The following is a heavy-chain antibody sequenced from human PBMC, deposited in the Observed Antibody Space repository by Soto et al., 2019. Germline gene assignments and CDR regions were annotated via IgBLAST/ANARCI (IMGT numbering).Heavy chain of an antibody. Sequence: TLSLTCAITGDSVSSNSAGWSWVRQSPSRGLEWLGRTYYRSKWYYEYAVSVRGRITINPDTSKNQYSLQLNSVTPEDTAVYFCARGEQYRGRIFDYWGQGTLVTVSS. V-gene: IGHV6-1*01. J-gene: IGHJ4*01. D-gene: IGHD1-26*01. CDR2: TYYRSKWYY. CDR3: ARGEQYRGRIFDY. CDR1: GDSVSSNSAG.